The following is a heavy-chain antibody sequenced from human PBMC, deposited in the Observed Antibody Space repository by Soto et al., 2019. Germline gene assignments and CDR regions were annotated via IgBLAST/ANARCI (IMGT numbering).Heavy chain of an antibody. CDR2: IVVGSSNT. V-gene: IGHV1-58*01. J-gene: IGHJ4*02. Sequence: SVKVSCKASGFTFTSSAVQWVRQARGQRREWIGWIVVGSSNTNYAQKFQDRVTITSDKSTSTAYMELSSLRSEDTAVYYCARDHRDYYFDYWGQGTLVTVSS. CDR3: ARDHRDYYFDY. CDR1: GFTFTSSA.